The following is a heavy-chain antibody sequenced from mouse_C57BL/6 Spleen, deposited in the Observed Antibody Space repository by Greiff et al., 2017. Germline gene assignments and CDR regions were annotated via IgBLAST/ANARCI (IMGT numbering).Heavy chain of an antibody. CDR3: ARDYDYDIYYYAMDY. J-gene: IGHJ4*01. D-gene: IGHD2-4*01. Sequence: EVQLVESGGGLVKPGGSLKLSCAASGFTFSDYGMHWVRQAPEKGLEWVAYISSGSSTIYYADTVKGRFTISRDNAKNTLFLQMTSLRSEDTAMYYCARDYDYDIYYYAMDYWGQGTSVTVSS. CDR2: ISSGSSTI. CDR1: GFTFSDYG. V-gene: IGHV5-17*01.